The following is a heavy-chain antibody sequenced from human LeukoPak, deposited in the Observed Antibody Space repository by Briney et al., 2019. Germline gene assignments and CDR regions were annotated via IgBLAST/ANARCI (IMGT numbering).Heavy chain of an antibody. CDR1: GFTFSDYY. CDR2: ISSSGSTI. J-gene: IGHJ4*02. CDR3: VRDTPENIVGATY. Sequence: PGGSLRLSCAASGFTFSDYYMSWIRQAPGKGLGRVSYISSSGSTIYYADSVKGRFTISRDNAKNSLYLQMNSLRAEDTAVYYCVRDTPENIVGATYWGQGTLVTVSS. V-gene: IGHV3-11*04. D-gene: IGHD1-26*01.